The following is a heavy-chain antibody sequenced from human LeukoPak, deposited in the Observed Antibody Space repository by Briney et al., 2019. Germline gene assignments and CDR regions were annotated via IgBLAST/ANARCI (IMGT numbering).Heavy chain of an antibody. Sequence: PSETLSLTCTVSGGSINSYYWNWIRRPPGKGLEWIGYIYYSGSTKYNPSFKSRVTISVDTSKNQFSLKLTSVTAADTAVYYCARDQRFTYWGQGTQVTVSS. CDR1: GGSINSYY. D-gene: IGHD5-24*01. CDR3: ARDQRFTY. J-gene: IGHJ4*02. V-gene: IGHV4-59*01. CDR2: IYYSGST.